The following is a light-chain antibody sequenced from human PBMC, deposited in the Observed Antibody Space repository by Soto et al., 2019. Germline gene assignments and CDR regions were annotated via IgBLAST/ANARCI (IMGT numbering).Light chain of an antibody. V-gene: IGKV3-20*01. CDR2: GAS. CDR1: QSVTSSY. CDR3: QQYGSSPRT. Sequence: IVLTQSPGTLSLSPGEGATLSCRASQSVTSSYLAWYQQKPGQAPRLLIYGASSRAIDIPHRVSGSGSGTDFTLTISRLEPEDFAVYYCQQYGSSPRTFGQGTKVEIK. J-gene: IGKJ1*01.